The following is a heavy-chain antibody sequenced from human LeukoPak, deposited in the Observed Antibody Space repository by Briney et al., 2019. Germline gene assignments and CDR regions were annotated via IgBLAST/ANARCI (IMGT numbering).Heavy chain of an antibody. D-gene: IGHD3-22*01. V-gene: IGHV3-7*01. CDR2: IKKDGEEK. CDR3: ARDPYYDGPSFGAFDI. J-gene: IGHJ3*02. CDR1: GFTISGSV. Sequence: GGSLRLSCAASGFTISGSVMSWVRQAPGKGLEWVANIKKDGEEKVYVDSVKGRFTISRDNAMNSLYLQMNTLRAEDTAVYYCARDPYYDGPSFGAFDIWGQGTIVTVSS.